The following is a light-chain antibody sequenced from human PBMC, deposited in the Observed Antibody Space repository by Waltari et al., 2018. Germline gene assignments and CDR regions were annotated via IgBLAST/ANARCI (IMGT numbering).Light chain of an antibody. V-gene: IGKV1-39*01. Sequence: DIQMTQSPSSLSASVGDRVTITCRASQSITNSLNWYQQKVGKPPSLLIYAASSLQSGVPSRFSGSGSGTDFTLTINSLQPEDFATYYCQQSYSTPSFGPGTKVDVK. CDR2: AAS. J-gene: IGKJ3*01. CDR3: QQSYSTPS. CDR1: QSITNS.